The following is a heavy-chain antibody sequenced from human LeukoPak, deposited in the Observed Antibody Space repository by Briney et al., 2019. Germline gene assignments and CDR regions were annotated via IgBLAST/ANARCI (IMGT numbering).Heavy chain of an antibody. J-gene: IGHJ4*02. D-gene: IGHD3-3*01. CDR3: TSAATDYYDFCRGYDY. Sequence: PGGSLRLSCTASGFTFGDYAMSWVRQAPGKGLEWVGFIRSKAYGGTTEYAASVKGRFIISRDDSKSIAYLQMNSLKTEDTAVYYCTSAATDYYDFCRGYDYWGQGTLVTVSS. CDR2: IRSKAYGGTT. CDR1: GFTFGDYA. V-gene: IGHV3-49*04.